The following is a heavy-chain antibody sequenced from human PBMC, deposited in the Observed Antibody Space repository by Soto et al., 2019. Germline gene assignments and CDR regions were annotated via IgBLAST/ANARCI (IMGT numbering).Heavy chain of an antibody. CDR3: AGGLDYGGWFGP. CDR2: IIPILGIA. Sequence: QVQLVQSGAEVKKPGSLVKVSCKASGGTFSNYPISWVRQAPGQGVEWMGRIIPILGIANYAPNFQGRVSLTGAKSTSTAYMELSSLRSDDPAVYYCAGGLDYGGWFGPWGQGTLVTVSS. J-gene: IGHJ5*02. D-gene: IGHD4-17*01. V-gene: IGHV1-69*02. CDR1: GGTFSNYP.